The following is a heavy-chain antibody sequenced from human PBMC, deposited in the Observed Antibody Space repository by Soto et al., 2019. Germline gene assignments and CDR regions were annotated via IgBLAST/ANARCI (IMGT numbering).Heavy chain of an antibody. D-gene: IGHD1-1*01. CDR3: ARGGLEPFDY. J-gene: IGHJ4*02. V-gene: IGHV3-74*01. Sequence: AGGSLRLSCAASGFNLGSYWMHWVRQAPGKGLVWVSRINDYGTTINYAESVEGRFTISRDDAKSEVYLQMNNLRAEDTAVYYCARGGLEPFDYLGQGALVTVSS. CDR2: INDYGTTI. CDR1: GFNLGSYW.